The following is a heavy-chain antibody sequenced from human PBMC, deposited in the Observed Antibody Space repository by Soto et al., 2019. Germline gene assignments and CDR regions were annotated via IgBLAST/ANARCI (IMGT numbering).Heavy chain of an antibody. D-gene: IGHD1-26*01. CDR2: IIPIFGTA. CDR1: GGIFSSYA. CDR3: AKDRRADWESYYYYAMDV. Sequence: QEQLVQSGAEVKKPGSSVKVSCKASGGIFSSYAISWVRQAPGQGLEWMGGIIPIFGTANYAQKFQGRVTITADASTRTAYMELSSLRSEDTAVYYCAKDRRADWESYYYYAMDVWGQGTTVTVSS. J-gene: IGHJ6*02. V-gene: IGHV1-69*01.